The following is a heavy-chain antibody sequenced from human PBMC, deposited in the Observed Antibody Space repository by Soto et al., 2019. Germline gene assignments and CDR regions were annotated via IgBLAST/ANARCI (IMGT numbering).Heavy chain of an antibody. J-gene: IGHJ4*02. CDR2: TLYDGTNQ. CDR3: ARDSGRATGTSRHTFDF. D-gene: IGHD1-1*01. CDR1: GFTFRSYA. Sequence: VQLVESGGAVVQPGRSLRLSCSASGFTFRSYAMHWVRQAPGKGLEWVAVTLYDGTNQYYADSVKGRFTISRDSSGNTLFLQMNSVTNEDTAVYFCARDSGRATGTSRHTFDFWGQGTLVTVSA. V-gene: IGHV3-30-3*01.